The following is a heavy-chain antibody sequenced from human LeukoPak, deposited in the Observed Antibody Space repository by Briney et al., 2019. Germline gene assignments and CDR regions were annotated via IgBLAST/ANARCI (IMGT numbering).Heavy chain of an antibody. CDR2: IIPILGIA. Sequence: ASVKVSCKASGGTFSSYTISWVRQAPGQGLEWMGRIIPILGIANYAQKFQGRVTITADKSTSTAYMELSSLRSEDTAVYYCAHPRREEDIVGATDDAFDIWGQGTMVTVSS. D-gene: IGHD1-26*01. J-gene: IGHJ3*02. CDR1: GGTFSSYT. V-gene: IGHV1-69*02. CDR3: AHPRREEDIVGATDDAFDI.